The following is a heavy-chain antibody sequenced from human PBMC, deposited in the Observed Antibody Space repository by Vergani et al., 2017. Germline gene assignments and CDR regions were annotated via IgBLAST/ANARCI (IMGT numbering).Heavy chain of an antibody. J-gene: IGHJ6*02. CDR2: ISVSSSYI. Sequence: EVQLVESGGGLVKRGGSLRLSCAASGFTSSSYSMNWVRQAPGKGLEWVSSISVSSSYIHYSDSLKGRFTISRDNTKSSLYLQMNSLRAEDTGVYYCARDRYYLDSGSYPDFYYYGLDVWGQGTAVTVSS. D-gene: IGHD3-10*01. V-gene: IGHV3-21*01. CDR1: GFTSSSYS. CDR3: ARDRYYLDSGSYPDFYYYGLDV.